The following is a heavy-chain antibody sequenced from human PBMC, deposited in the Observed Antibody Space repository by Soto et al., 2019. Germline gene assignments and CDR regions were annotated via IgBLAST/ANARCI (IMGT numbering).Heavy chain of an antibody. J-gene: IGHJ6*02. CDR1: GYTFTSYG. CDR3: ARPITIFGVDLYGMDV. V-gene: IGHV1-18*01. Sequence: QVQLVQSGAEVKKPGASVKVSCKASGYTFTSYGISWVRQAPGQGLEWMGWISAYNGNTNYAQKLQGRVTMTTDTSTSIAYMELRSLRSDDTAVYYCARPITIFGVDLYGMDVWGQGTTVTVSS. D-gene: IGHD3-3*01. CDR2: ISAYNGNT.